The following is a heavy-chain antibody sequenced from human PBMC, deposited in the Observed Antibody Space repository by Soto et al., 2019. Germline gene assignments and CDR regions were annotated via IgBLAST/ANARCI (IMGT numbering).Heavy chain of an antibody. D-gene: IGHD3-22*01. V-gene: IGHV4-61*01. CDR2: IYYSGST. Sequence: PSETLSLTCTVSGGSVSSGSYYWSWIRQPPGKGLEWIGYIYYSGSTNYNPSLKSRVTISVDTSKNQFSLKLSSVTAADTAVYYCARLYYYDSSGYYYGLDYWGQGTLVTVSS. CDR1: GGSVSSGSYY. CDR3: ARLYYYDSSGYYYGLDY. J-gene: IGHJ4*02.